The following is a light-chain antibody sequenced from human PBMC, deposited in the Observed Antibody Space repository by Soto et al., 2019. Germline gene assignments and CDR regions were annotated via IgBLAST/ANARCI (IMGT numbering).Light chain of an antibody. V-gene: IGLV9-49*01. CDR1: SGYSNYK. J-gene: IGLJ2*01. CDR3: GADHGSGSDFVVV. Sequence: QAVVTQPPSASASLGASVTLTCTLSSGYSNYKVDWYQQRPGKGPRFVMRVGTGGIVGSKGDGIPDRFSVLGSGLNRYLTIKNIREEDESDYHCGADHGSGSDFVVVFGGGTKLTVL. CDR2: VGTGGIVG.